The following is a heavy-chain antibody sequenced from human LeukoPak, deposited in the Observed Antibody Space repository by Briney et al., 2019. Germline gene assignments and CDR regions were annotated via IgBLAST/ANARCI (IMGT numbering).Heavy chain of an antibody. CDR1: GGSISSYY. V-gene: IGHV4-59*01. D-gene: IGHD6-6*01. CDR2: IYYSGST. CDR3: ARVPIAARLGYYFDY. J-gene: IGHJ4*02. Sequence: SETLSLTCTVSGGSISSYYWSWIRQPPGKGLEWIGYIYYSGSTNYNPPLKSRVTISVDTSKNQFSLKLSSVTAADTAVYYCARVPIAARLGYYFDYWGQGTLVTVSS.